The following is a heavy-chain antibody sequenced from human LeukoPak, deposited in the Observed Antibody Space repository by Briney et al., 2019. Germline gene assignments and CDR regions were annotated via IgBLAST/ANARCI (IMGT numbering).Heavy chain of an antibody. J-gene: IGHJ3*02. D-gene: IGHD5-18*01. CDR1: GGTFSSYA. Sequence: ASVKVSCKASGGTFSSYAISWVRQAPGQGLEWMGGIIPIFGTANYAQKFQGRVTITTDGSTSTAYMELSSLRSEDTAVYYCAFSPHWDTAAFDIWGQGTMVTVSS. CDR2: IIPIFGTA. V-gene: IGHV1-69*05. CDR3: AFSPHWDTAAFDI.